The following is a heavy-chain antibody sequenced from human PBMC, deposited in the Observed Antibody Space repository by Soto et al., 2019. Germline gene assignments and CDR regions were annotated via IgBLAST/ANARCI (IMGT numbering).Heavy chain of an antibody. CDR1: GYSFGTYW. CDR3: ARHGLHGSDWDGLDV. Sequence: GESLKISCKGSGYSFGTYWIGWVRQMPGKGLESMGSIYPGDSEAKYSPSFQGQVTISADKSISTAYLQWSSLRASDTAMYYCARHGLHGSDWDGLDVWGQGTTVTVSS. CDR2: IYPGDSEA. D-gene: IGHD3-9*01. V-gene: IGHV5-51*01. J-gene: IGHJ6*02.